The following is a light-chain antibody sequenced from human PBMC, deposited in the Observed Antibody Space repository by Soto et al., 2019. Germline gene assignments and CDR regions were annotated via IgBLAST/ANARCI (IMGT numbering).Light chain of an antibody. CDR2: GAS. Sequence: DIKLTQSPSFLSASVGDRVTITCRASQGISTYLAWYLQRPGKAPKLLIYGASTLQSGVPSRFSGSGSGTQFTLTIRSLQPEDFGTYYCQQLNSDWYAFGQGTKLELK. CDR3: QQLNSDWYA. J-gene: IGKJ2*01. CDR1: QGISTY. V-gene: IGKV1-9*01.